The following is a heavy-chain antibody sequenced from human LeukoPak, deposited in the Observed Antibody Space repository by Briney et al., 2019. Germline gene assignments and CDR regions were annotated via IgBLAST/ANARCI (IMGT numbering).Heavy chain of an antibody. CDR3: ARGQIVFDY. D-gene: IGHD2/OR15-2a*01. CDR2: IYYSGST. CDR1: GGSISSSSYY. Sequence: PSETLSLTCTVCGGSISSSSYYWGWIRQPPGKGLEWIGSIYYSGSTYYNPSLKSRVTISVDTSKNQFSLKLSSVTAADTAVYYCARGQIVFDYWGQGTLVTVSS. V-gene: IGHV4-39*07. J-gene: IGHJ4*02.